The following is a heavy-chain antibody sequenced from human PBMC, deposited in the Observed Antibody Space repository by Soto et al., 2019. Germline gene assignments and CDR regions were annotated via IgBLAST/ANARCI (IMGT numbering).Heavy chain of an antibody. V-gene: IGHV5-51*03. CDR2: IYPGDSDT. CDR3: ARRGDLGYCTSTSSPVHYGMDV. J-gene: IGHJ6*02. CDR1: GYSFTSYW. Sequence: GESLKISCKGSGYSFTSYWIGWVRQMPGKGLEWMGIIYPGDSDTRYSPSFQGQVTISADKSISTAYLQWSSLKASDTAMYYCARRGDLGYCTSTSSPVHYGMDVWGQGTTVTVSS. D-gene: IGHD2-2*01.